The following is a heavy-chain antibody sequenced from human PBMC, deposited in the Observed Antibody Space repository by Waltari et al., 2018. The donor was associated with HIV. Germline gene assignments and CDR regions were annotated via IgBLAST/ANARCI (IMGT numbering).Heavy chain of an antibody. CDR3: AKGGANPSDF. V-gene: IGHV3-74*01. CDR1: GFTLSSYW. J-gene: IGHJ4*02. CDR2: INSDGSTT. Sequence: EVRLVESGGGLVQPGGSLRLSCAASGFTLSSYWMHWVRQAPGKGLVWVSRINSDGSTTSYTDSVKGRFTIARDNAKNTLYLQMNSLRAEDTAVYYCAKGGANPSDFWGQGTLVTVSS. D-gene: IGHD1-26*01.